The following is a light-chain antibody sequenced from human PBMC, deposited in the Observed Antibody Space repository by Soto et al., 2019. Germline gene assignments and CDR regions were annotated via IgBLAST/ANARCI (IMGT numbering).Light chain of an antibody. V-gene: IGKV1-13*02. CDR1: QGISSA. CDR3: EHCNSYPQYT. J-gene: IGKJ2*01. CDR2: DAS. Sequence: AIQLTQSPSSLSASVGDRVTITCRASQGISSALAWYQQKPGKAPKLRIYDASSLEGGVPSRFSGSGSETDFTLTISTLQPEDVATYYCEHCNSYPQYTFSQATKLEIK.